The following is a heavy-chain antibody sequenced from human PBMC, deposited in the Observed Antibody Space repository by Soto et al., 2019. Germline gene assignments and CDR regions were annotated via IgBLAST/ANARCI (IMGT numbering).Heavy chain of an antibody. V-gene: IGHV1-46*01. Sequence: QVQLVQSGAEVKKPGASVKVSCKASGYTFTSYYMHWVRQAPGQGLEWMGIINPSGGSTSYAKKSKGRVTMTRDTSTSTVYMELSSLRSEDTAVYYCARTNYYYGMDVWGQGTTVTVSS. CDR1: GYTFTSYY. J-gene: IGHJ6*02. CDR3: ARTNYYYGMDV. CDR2: INPSGGST.